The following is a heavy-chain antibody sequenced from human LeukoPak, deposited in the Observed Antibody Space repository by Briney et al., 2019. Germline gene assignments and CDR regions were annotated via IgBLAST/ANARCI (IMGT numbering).Heavy chain of an antibody. CDR1: GFTFSSYA. V-gene: IGHV3-30*04. D-gene: IGHD2-15*01. Sequence: GGSLRLSCAASGFTFSSYAMHWVRQAPGKGLEWVAVISYDGSNKYYADSVKGRFTISRDNSKNTLYLQMNSLRAEDTAVYYCARAVPEDGDYWGQGTLVTVSS. CDR2: ISYDGSNK. CDR3: ARAVPEDGDY. J-gene: IGHJ4*02.